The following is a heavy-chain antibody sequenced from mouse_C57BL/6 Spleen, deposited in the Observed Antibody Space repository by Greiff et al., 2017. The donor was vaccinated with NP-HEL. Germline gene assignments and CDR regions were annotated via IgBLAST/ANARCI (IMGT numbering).Heavy chain of an antibody. J-gene: IGHJ4*01. V-gene: IGHV1-19*01. CDR1: GYTFTDYY. D-gene: IGHD2-12*01. CDR3: ARKGYDGGYAMDY. CDR2: INPYNGGT. Sequence: VQLQQSGPVLVKPGASVKMSCKASGYTFTDYYMNWVKQSHGKSLEWIGVINPYNGGTSYNQKFKGKATLTVDKSSSTAYMELNSLTSEDSAVYYCARKGYDGGYAMDYWGQGTSVTVSS.